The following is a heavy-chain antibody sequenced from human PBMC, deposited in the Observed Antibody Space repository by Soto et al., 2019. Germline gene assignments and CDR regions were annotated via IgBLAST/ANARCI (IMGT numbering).Heavy chain of an antibody. D-gene: IGHD6-6*01. CDR1: GFTFSDYY. CDR2: ISPSSSHT. V-gene: IGHV3-11*03. CDR3: ARRVCGHFDY. Sequence: PGGSLRLSCAASGFTFSDYYLSWIRQAPGKGLEWISYISPSSSHTNYAYSVRGRFTISRDNAKNSLFLEVNSLRADDTGVYYCARRVCGHFDYWRQGTLVIVSS. J-gene: IGHJ4*02.